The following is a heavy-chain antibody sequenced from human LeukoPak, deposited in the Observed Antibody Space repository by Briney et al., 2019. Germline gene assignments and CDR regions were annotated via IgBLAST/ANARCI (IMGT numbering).Heavy chain of an antibody. J-gene: IGHJ4*02. CDR3: VKGLDYSSSQMDS. CDR1: GFTFTSAW. Sequence: PGGSLRLSCAASGFTFTSAWMSWVRQAPGKGLEYVSSINTNGANTYYADSVKGRFTISRDNSRNTVYVQMNSLTPEDTAVYYCVKGLDYSSSQMDSWGQGTLVTVSS. V-gene: IGHV3-64*05. D-gene: IGHD6-6*01. CDR2: INTNGANT.